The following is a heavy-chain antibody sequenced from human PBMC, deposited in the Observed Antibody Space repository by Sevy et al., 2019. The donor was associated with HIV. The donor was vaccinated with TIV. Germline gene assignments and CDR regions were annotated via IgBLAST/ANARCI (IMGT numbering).Heavy chain of an antibody. J-gene: IGHJ4*02. V-gene: IGHV3-23*01. Sequence: GGSLRLSCAASGFPFSSYAMSWVRQAPGKGLEWVSVINGGGGGTYYAASVKGRFTISRDNSKNTLFLQMISLRAEDTAVYYCVKDQGWRLLGYFDYWGQGTLVTVSS. D-gene: IGHD1-26*01. CDR2: INGGGGGT. CDR3: VKDQGWRLLGYFDY. CDR1: GFPFSSYA.